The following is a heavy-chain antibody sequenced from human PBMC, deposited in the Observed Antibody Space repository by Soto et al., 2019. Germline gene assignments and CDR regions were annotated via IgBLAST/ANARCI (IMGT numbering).Heavy chain of an antibody. Sequence: SETLSLTCAVYGGSFSGYYWSWIRQPPGKGLEWIGEINHSGSTNYNPSLKSRVTRSEDTSKDQFSLKLSSVTAADTAVYYCARGSAYSSSWYDAFDIWGQGTMVTVSS. D-gene: IGHD6-13*01. V-gene: IGHV4-34*01. J-gene: IGHJ3*02. CDR3: ARGSAYSSSWYDAFDI. CDR2: INHSGST. CDR1: GGSFSGYY.